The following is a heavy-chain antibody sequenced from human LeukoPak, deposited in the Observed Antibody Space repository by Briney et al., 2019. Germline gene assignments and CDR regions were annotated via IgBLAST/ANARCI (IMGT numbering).Heavy chain of an antibody. V-gene: IGHV3-64*04. Sequence: PGGSLRLSCSASGFPFSSYAMHWVSQAPGKGLEYVSAISDSGGSTYYADSVKGRFTISRENSKNTLYLQMNSLRAEDTAMYYCARDRLTNDAFDIWGQGTMVTVSS. CDR2: ISDSGGST. D-gene: IGHD2-8*01. CDR3: ARDRLTNDAFDI. J-gene: IGHJ3*02. CDR1: GFPFSSYA.